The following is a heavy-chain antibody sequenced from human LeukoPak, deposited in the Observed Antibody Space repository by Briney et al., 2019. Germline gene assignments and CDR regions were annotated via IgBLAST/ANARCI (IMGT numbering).Heavy chain of an antibody. V-gene: IGHV3-66*01. J-gene: IGHJ4*02. CDR2: IYSGGNT. Sequence: PGGSLRLSCAVSGFTVSSNFMRWVRQAPGKGLEWVSVIYSGGNTYYADSVKDRFTISRDNSKNTLNLQMNSLRAEDTAVYYCAREGRDDSSGYKPYYFDYWGQGTLVTVSS. CDR1: GFTVSSNF. D-gene: IGHD3-22*01. CDR3: AREGRDDSSGYKPYYFDY.